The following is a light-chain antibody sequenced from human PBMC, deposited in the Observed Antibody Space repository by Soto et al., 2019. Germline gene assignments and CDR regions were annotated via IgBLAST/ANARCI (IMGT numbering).Light chain of an antibody. CDR3: QQYGNSPLT. CDR1: QSVSSSY. V-gene: IGKV3-20*01. J-gene: IGKJ4*01. Sequence: EIVLTQSPITLSLSPWETATLSCRASQSVSSSYLAWYQQKPGQAPRLLIYGASFRATGIPDRFSGSGSGTDFTLTITRLEPEDFAVYYCQQYGNSPLTFGGGTKVDIK. CDR2: GAS.